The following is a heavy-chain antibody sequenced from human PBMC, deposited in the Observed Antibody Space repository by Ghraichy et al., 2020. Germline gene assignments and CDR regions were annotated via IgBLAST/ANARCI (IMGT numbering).Heavy chain of an antibody. CDR1: GYTLPISA. Sequence: TSVKVTCKASGYTLPISAVQWVRQARGQRLEWIGWIVVGSGNANYAQKFQERVTITRDMSTSTAYMELSSLRSEDTAVYYCAAGEWKYQLLEAAGYWGQGTLVTVSS. D-gene: IGHD2-2*01. CDR2: IVVGSGNA. J-gene: IGHJ4*02. V-gene: IGHV1-58*01. CDR3: AAGEWKYQLLEAAGY.